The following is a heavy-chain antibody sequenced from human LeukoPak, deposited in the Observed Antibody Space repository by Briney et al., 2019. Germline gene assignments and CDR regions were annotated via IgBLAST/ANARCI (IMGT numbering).Heavy chain of an antibody. CDR2: IIPIFGTA. V-gene: IGHV1-69*05. D-gene: IGHD6-13*01. CDR3: AKVETAAAATLRGFDY. Sequence: ASVKVSCKASGGTFSSYAISWVRQAPGQGLEWMGGIIPIFGTANYAQKFQGRVTITTDESTSTAYMELSSLRSEDTAVYYCAKVETAAAATLRGFDYWGQGTLVTVSS. J-gene: IGHJ4*02. CDR1: GGTFSSYA.